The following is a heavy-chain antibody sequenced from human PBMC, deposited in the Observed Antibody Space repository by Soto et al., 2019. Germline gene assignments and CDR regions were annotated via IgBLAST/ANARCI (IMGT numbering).Heavy chain of an antibody. Sequence: APVKVSCKPSGYTVTSYDMHSAPQAPRQRLEWMGIINPSGGSTSYAQKFQGRVTMTRDTSTSTVYMELSSLRSEDTAVYYCARGRAVVAATFYYYYGMDVWGQGTTVTVSS. CDR2: INPSGGST. V-gene: IGHV1-46*01. J-gene: IGHJ6*02. D-gene: IGHD2-15*01. CDR1: GYTVTSYD. CDR3: ARGRAVVAATFYYYYGMDV.